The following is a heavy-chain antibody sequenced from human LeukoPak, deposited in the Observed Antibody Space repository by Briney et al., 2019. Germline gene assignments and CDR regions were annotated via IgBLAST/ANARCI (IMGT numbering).Heavy chain of an antibody. CDR2: IYSGGTT. J-gene: IGHJ3*02. V-gene: IGHV3-53*01. CDR1: GFTVSSNY. D-gene: IGHD6-13*01. CDR3: AGWPSSSWYKVAAFGI. Sequence: GGSLRLSCEASGFTVSSNYMSWVRQAPGKGLEWVSVIYSGGTTYYADSVKGRFTISRDNSKNTLYLQMNSLRAEDTAVYYCAGWPSSSWYKVAAFGIWGQGTMVTVSS.